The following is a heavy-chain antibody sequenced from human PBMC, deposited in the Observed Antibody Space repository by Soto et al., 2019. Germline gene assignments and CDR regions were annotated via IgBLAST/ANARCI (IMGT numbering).Heavy chain of an antibody. CDR3: AKADGQQWLIPHLDN. CDR2: ISCCGGSA. Sequence: PGGSLRLSCVASGFNFKKFAMAWVRQAAGEGLEWVSGISCCGGSASYADSVKGRSSIARDDSKNTVSLQLNSLRVEDTAQYYCAKADGQQWLIPHLDNWGQGTLVTVSS. CDR1: GFNFKKFA. J-gene: IGHJ4*02. D-gene: IGHD6-19*01. V-gene: IGHV3-23*01.